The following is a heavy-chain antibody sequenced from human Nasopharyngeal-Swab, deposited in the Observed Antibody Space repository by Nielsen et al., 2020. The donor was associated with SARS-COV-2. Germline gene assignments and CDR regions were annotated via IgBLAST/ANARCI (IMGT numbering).Heavy chain of an antibody. CDR1: DGSFSGYC. D-gene: IGHD5-18*01. CDR2: INHRGST. Sequence: SETLSLTCAVYDGSFSGYCWSWIRQPPGKGLEWIGEINHRGSTNYNPSLKSRVTISVDTSTHQFSLKLTSVTAADTAVYYCARVGDTAVLPASYWGQGTLVTVSS. CDR3: ARVGDTAVLPASY. J-gene: IGHJ4*02. V-gene: IGHV4-34*01.